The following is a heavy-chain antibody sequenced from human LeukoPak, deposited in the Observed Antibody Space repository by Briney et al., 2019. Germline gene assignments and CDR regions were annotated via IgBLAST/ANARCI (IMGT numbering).Heavy chain of an antibody. CDR3: ARGPLDPRGYSYEPFDY. CDR1: GFTFSSYS. CDR2: ISSSSSYI. D-gene: IGHD5-18*01. J-gene: IGHJ4*02. Sequence: GGSLRLSCAASGFTFSSYSMNWVRQAPGKGLEWVSSISSSSSYIYYADSVKGRFTISRDKAKNSLYLQMNSLRAEDTAVYYCARGPLDPRGYSYEPFDYWGQGTLVTVSS. V-gene: IGHV3-21*01.